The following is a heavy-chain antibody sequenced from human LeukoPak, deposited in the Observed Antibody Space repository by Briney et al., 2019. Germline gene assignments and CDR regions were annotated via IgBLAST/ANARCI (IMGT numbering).Heavy chain of an antibody. CDR3: ARDRGGIVVVPAADVSYYYYYGMDV. CDR2: IYYSGST. J-gene: IGHJ6*02. Sequence: PSETLSLTCTVSGVSISSYYWSWIRQPPGKGLEWIGYIYYSGSTNYNPSLKSRVTISVDTSKNQFSLKLSSVTAADTAVYYCARDRGGIVVVPAADVSYYYYYGMDVWGQGTTVTVSS. CDR1: GVSISSYY. V-gene: IGHV4-59*01. D-gene: IGHD2-2*01.